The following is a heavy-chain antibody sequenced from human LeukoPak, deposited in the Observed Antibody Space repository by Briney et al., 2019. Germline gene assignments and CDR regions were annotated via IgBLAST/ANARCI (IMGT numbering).Heavy chain of an antibody. CDR1: GFTFSSYG. V-gene: IGHV3-48*01. CDR2: ISGSTSTT. J-gene: IGHJ4*02. CDR3: ARYMAADF. Sequence: PGGSLRLSCAASGFTFSSYGMNWVRQAPGKGLEWVSYISGSTSTTHSADSVKGRFTISRDNAKNSLYLQMNSLRAEDTAVYYCARYMAADFWGQGTLVTVSS. D-gene: IGHD6-13*01.